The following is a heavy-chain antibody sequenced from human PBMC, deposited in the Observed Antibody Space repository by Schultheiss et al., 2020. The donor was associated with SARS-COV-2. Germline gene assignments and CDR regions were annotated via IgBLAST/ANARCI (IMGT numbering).Heavy chain of an antibody. CDR2: ISYDGSNK. CDR1: GFTFSSYS. V-gene: IGHV3-30*03. Sequence: GESLKISCAASGFTFSSYSMNWVRQAPGKGLEWVAVISYDGSNKYYADSVKGRFTISRDNSKNTLYLQMNSLRAEDTAVYYCARETEGPDAFDIWGQGTMVTVSS. CDR3: ARETEGPDAFDI. J-gene: IGHJ3*02.